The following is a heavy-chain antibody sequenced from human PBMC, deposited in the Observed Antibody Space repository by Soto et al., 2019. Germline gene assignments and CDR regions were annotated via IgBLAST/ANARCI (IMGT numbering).Heavy chain of an antibody. J-gene: IGHJ4*02. CDR1: GFTFSSYG. CDR2: IWYDGSNK. V-gene: IGHV3-33*01. D-gene: IGHD1-26*01. CDR3: VRGASLNFDY. Sequence: TGGSLRLSCAASGFTFSSYGMHWVRQAPGKGLEWVAVIWYDGSNKYYADSVKGRFTISRDNAKNSLYLQMNSLRAEDTAFYYCVRGASLNFDYWGQGTLVTVSS.